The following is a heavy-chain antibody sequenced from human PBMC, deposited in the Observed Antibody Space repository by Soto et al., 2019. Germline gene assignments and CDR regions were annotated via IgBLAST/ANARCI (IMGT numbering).Heavy chain of an antibody. CDR1: GYTFTSYG. J-gene: IGHJ6*02. D-gene: IGHD3-3*02. CDR3: ARFSIPGYHYGMDV. Sequence: GASVKVSCNASGYTFTSYGISWVRQAPGQGLEWMGWISAYNGNTNYAQKLQGRVTMTTDTSTSTAYMELRSLRSDDTAVYYCARFSIPGYHYGMDVWGQGTTVTVSS. V-gene: IGHV1-18*01. CDR2: ISAYNGNT.